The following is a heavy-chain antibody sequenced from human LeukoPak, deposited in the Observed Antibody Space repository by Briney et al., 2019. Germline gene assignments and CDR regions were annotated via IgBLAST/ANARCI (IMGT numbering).Heavy chain of an antibody. Sequence: SETLSLTCTVSGGSISSYYWSWIRQPPGKGLEWIGYIYYGGSTNYNPSLKSRVTISVDTSKNQFSLKLSSVTAADTAVYYCASTHTYYYDSSGYFLFDYWGQGTLVTVSS. CDR2: IYYGGST. J-gene: IGHJ4*02. CDR1: GGSISSYY. V-gene: IGHV4-59*08. CDR3: ASTHTYYYDSSGYFLFDY. D-gene: IGHD3-22*01.